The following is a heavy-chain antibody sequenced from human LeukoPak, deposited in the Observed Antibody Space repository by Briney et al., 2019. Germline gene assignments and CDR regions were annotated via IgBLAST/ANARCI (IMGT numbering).Heavy chain of an antibody. CDR3: ARDPTKEVATTIMTDY. CDR2: ISYDGSNK. CDR1: GFTFSTYG. Sequence: GGSLRLSCAASGFTFSTYGMHWVRQAPGKGLEWVAVISYDGSNKYYADSVKGRFTISRDNSKNTLYLQMNSLRAEDTAVYYCARDPTKEVATTIMTDYWGQGTLVTVSS. J-gene: IGHJ4*02. D-gene: IGHD5-24*01. V-gene: IGHV3-30*03.